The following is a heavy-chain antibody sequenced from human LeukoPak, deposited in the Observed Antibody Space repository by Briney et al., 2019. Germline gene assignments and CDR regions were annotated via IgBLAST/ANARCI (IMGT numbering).Heavy chain of an antibody. D-gene: IGHD4-23*01. CDR2: ISSSDRTT. J-gene: IGHJ4*02. CDR1: GFTFSSYE. CDR3: ARGPLLGGLSN. V-gene: IGHV3-48*03. Sequence: PGGSLRLSCATSGFTFSSYEMNWVRQAPGKGPEWVSYISSSDRTTHYADSVKGRFTISRDRAKNSLHLQMNSLRAEDTAVYYCARGPLLGGLSNWGQGTLVTVSS.